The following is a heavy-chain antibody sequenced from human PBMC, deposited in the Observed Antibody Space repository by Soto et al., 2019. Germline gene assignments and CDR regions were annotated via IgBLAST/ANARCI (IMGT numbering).Heavy chain of an antibody. V-gene: IGHV4-4*02. CDR2: IYRSGST. D-gene: IGHD1-7*01. CDR1: GGSFTSNNW. Sequence: SETLSLTCAVSGGSFTSNNWWTWVRQPPGQGLEWIGEIYRSGSTNYKPSFKSRVTISLDKSENQFSLKVTSLTGADTAVYYCASRDPGTSVDYWGQGTLVTVSS. CDR3: ASRDPGTSVDY. J-gene: IGHJ4*02.